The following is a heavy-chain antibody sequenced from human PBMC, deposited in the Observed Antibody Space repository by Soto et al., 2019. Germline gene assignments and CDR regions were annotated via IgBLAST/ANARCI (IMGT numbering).Heavy chain of an antibody. V-gene: IGHV1-18*01. CDR2: TSTYNGNT. CDR1: GYPFTSYG. J-gene: IGHJ4*02. Sequence: QVQLVQSGPDVKQPGASVKVSCKASGYPFTSYGITWVRQAPGQGLEWMGWTSTYNGNTNFAQNLQGRVIMTTDTPTNTAYRELRSLTSADTAFYYSARSRTCSGSNSDGEPSRAQGPQVPVS. D-gene: IGHD2-15*01. CDR3: ARSRTCSGSNSDGEPS.